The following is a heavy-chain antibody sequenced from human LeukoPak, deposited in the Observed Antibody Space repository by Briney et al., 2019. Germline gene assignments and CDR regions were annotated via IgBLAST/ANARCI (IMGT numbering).Heavy chain of an antibody. J-gene: IGHJ6*02. CDR3: ARGLYGGFYGMDV. Sequence: GRSLRLSCAASGFTFSSYAMHWVRQAPGKGLEWVAVISYDGSNKYYADSVKGRFTISRDNSKNTLYLQMNSLRAEDTAVYYCARGLYGGFYGMDVWGQGTTVTVSS. D-gene: IGHD3-16*01. CDR2: ISYDGSNK. CDR1: GFTFSSYA. V-gene: IGHV3-30-3*01.